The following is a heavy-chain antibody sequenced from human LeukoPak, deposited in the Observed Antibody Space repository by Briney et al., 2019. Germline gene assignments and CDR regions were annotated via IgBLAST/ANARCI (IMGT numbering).Heavy chain of an antibody. V-gene: IGHV1-18*01. J-gene: IGHJ3*02. CDR1: GYTFTSYG. D-gene: IGHD3-9*01. CDR2: ISAYNGNT. Sequence: GASVKVSCKASGYTFTSYGIIWVRQAPGQGLEWMGWISAYNGNTNYAQKLQGRVTMTTDTSTSTAYMELRSLRSDDTAVYYCARGVQSRGKPLLTGYYEDAFDIWGQGTMVTVSS. CDR3: ARGVQSRGKPLLTGYYEDAFDI.